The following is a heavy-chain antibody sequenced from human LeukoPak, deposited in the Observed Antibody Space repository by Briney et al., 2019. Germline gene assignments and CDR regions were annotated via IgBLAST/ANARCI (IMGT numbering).Heavy chain of an antibody. V-gene: IGHV3-23*01. CDR2: ISGSGGST. D-gene: IGHD2-2*01. Sequence: GGSLRLSCAASGFTFSSYAMSWVRQAPGKGLEWVSAISGSGGSTYYADSVKGRFTISRDNSKNTLYLQMNSLRAEDTAVYFCARSWGLTITSCHDYWGQGTLVTVSS. J-gene: IGHJ4*02. CDR1: GFTFSSYA. CDR3: ARSWGLTITSCHDY.